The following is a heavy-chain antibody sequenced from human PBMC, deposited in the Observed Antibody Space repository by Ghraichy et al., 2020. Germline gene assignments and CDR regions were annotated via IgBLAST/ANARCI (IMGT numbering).Heavy chain of an antibody. J-gene: IGHJ4*02. CDR2: IIPVLRTT. V-gene: IGHV1-69*10. CDR3: ARDLSLLTTDTPADF. Sequence: SVKVSCKASGGPFNSFSFSWVRQAPGHGLEWMGGIIPVLRTTNYAQKFQGRVTITADKSTSTAYMELSSLRSEDTAKYYCARDLSLLTTDTPADFGGQGTLVTVSS. D-gene: IGHD3-16*01. CDR1: GGPFNSFS.